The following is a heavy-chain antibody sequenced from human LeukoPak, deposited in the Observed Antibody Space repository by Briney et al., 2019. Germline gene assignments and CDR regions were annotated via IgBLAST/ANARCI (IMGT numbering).Heavy chain of an antibody. CDR3: ARHQYYYDSSGSYFDY. V-gene: IGHV4-38-2*02. J-gene: IGHJ4*02. Sequence: PSETLSLTCTVSDYSISSSFYWGWIRQPPGKGLEWIGYIYYSGSTNYNPSLKSRVTISVDTSKNQFSLKLSSVTAADTAVYYCARHQYYYDSSGSYFDYWGQGTLVTVSS. CDR2: IYYSGST. D-gene: IGHD3-22*01. CDR1: DYSISSSFY.